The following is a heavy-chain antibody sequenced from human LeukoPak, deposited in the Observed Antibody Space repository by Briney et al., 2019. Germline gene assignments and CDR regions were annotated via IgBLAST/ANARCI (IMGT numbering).Heavy chain of an antibody. J-gene: IGHJ4*02. V-gene: IGHV3-7*01. D-gene: IGHD2-2*02. Sequence: GGSLRLSCAASGFTFSSYAMSWVRQAPGKGLEWVANIKPDGSDKYYVDSVKGRFTLFRDTAKNSLYLQMNNLRAEDTAVYYCARARYCSSYSCYKDYWGQGTLVTVSS. CDR1: GFTFSSYA. CDR3: ARARYCSSYSCYKDY. CDR2: IKPDGSDK.